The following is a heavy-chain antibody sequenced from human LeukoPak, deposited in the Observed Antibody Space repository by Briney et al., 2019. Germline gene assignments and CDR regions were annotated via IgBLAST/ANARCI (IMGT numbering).Heavy chain of an antibody. Sequence: GSLRLSCAASGFTFSSYSKNWVRQAPGKGLEWVSSISSSSSYIYYADSVKGRFTISRDDSENTVYVQMNSLRAEDTAVYYCAKSRVEVAGTGGFDTWGQGTLVAVSS. CDR3: AKSRVEVAGTGGFDT. CDR2: ISSSSSYI. CDR1: GFTFSSYS. J-gene: IGHJ3*02. D-gene: IGHD2-8*02. V-gene: IGHV3-21*04.